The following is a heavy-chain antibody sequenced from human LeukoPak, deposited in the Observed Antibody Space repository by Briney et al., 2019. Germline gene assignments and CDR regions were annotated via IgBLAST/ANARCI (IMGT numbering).Heavy chain of an antibody. Sequence: SETLSLTCAVYGGSFSGYYWSWIRQPPGKGLEWIGEINHSGSTNYNPSLKSRVTISVDTSKNQFSLKLSFVTAADTAVYYCARKAMVRAPFDPWGQGTLVTVSS. CDR2: INHSGST. D-gene: IGHD3-10*01. J-gene: IGHJ5*02. V-gene: IGHV4-34*01. CDR3: ARKAMVRAPFDP. CDR1: GGSFSGYY.